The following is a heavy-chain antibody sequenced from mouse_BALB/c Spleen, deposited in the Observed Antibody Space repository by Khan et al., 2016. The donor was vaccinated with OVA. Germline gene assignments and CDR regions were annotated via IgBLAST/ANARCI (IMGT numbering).Heavy chain of an antibody. Sequence: VQLKQSGPDLVKPSQSLSLTCTVTGYSITSGYSWHWIRQFPGNKLEWMGYIHYSGSTNYNPSLKSRISITRATSKNQFFLQLNSVTTEDTATYYCARSGTTVVTYWYFDVWGAGTTVTVSS. CDR1: GYSITSGYS. CDR2: IHYSGST. CDR3: ARSGTTVVTYWYFDV. V-gene: IGHV3-1*02. D-gene: IGHD1-1*01. J-gene: IGHJ1*01.